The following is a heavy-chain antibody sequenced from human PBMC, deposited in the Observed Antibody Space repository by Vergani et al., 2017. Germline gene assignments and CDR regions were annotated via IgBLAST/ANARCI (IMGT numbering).Heavy chain of an antibody. D-gene: IGHD1-7*01. CDR1: GFTFSSYG. V-gene: IGHV3-30*18. CDR3: AKDPSYNWNYDPFDY. CDR2: ISYDGSNK. J-gene: IGHJ4*02. Sequence: QVQLVESGGGVVQPGRSLRLSCAASGFTFSSYGMHWVRQAPGKGLEWVAVISYDGSNKYYADSVKGRFTISRDNSKNTLYLQMNSLRAEDTAVYYCAKDPSYNWNYDPFDYWGQGTLVTVSS.